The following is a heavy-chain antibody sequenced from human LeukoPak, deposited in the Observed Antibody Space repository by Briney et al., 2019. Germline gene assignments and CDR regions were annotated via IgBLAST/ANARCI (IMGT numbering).Heavy chain of an antibody. CDR3: TRVGYIDEGIDY. J-gene: IGHJ4*02. CDR2: IKQDGSKK. V-gene: IGHV3-7*04. CDR1: GFPFSSYW. D-gene: IGHD5-24*01. Sequence: GGSLRPSCVASGFPFSSYWMTWVRQAPGKGLKWVANIKQDGSKKSYVDSVKGRFTISRDNAKNSLYLQMNSLRAEDTAIYYCTRVGYIDEGIDYWGQGTLVTVSS.